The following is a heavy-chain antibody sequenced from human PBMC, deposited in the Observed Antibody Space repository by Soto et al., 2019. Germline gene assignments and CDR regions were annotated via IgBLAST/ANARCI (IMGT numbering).Heavy chain of an antibody. D-gene: IGHD2-2*01. CDR1: GGSISSSSYY. Sequence: SETLSLTCTVSGGSISSSSYYWGWVRQHPGKGLEWIGYIYHSGTTYYNPSLKSRVTISVDTSKNQFSLKLTSVTAADTAVYYCAKYCSSTTCYGEYFQNRGQGTLVTVSS. CDR2: IYHSGTT. V-gene: IGHV4-31*03. CDR3: AKYCSSTTCYGEYFQN. J-gene: IGHJ1*01.